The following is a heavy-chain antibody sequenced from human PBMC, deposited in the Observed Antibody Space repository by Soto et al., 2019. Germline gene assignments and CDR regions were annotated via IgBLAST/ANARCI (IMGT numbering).Heavy chain of an antibody. Sequence: VESLKISCRASGYTFSNYWIGWVRQMPEKGLEWMGVIYPGDSDTRYSPSFQGQVTISADKSTNTVHLQWSSLKASDTAMYYYARRLALTGPASDLFDPWGQGTLFTVSS. D-gene: IGHD2-21*01. J-gene: IGHJ5*02. CDR2: IYPGDSDT. CDR1: GYTFSNYW. V-gene: IGHV5-51*01. CDR3: ARRLALTGPASDLFDP.